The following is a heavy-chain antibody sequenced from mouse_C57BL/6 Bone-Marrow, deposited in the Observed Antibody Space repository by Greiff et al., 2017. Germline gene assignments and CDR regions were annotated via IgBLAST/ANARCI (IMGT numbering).Heavy chain of an antibody. CDR3: ARSSRVRGYFDV. J-gene: IGHJ1*03. Sequence: EVKLVESGGDLVKPGGSLKLSCAASGFTFSSYGMSWVRQTPDKRLEWVATFSSGGSYTYYPDSVKGRFTISRDNAKNTLYLQMSSLKSEDTAMYYCARSSRVRGYFDVWGTGTTVTVSS. CDR1: GFTFSSYG. CDR2: FSSGGSYT. V-gene: IGHV5-6*01.